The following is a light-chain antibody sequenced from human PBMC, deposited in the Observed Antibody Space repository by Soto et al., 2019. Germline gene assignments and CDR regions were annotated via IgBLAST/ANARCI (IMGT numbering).Light chain of an antibody. V-gene: IGLV2-23*01. J-gene: IGLJ2*01. Sequence: QSALTQPASVSGSPGQSITVSCIGTSSDVGAYDLVSWYQQHPGSAPRLIIYENIRRPSGIPSRFFGSKSGNTASLTISGLRAEDEANYHCCSYAGNRIFIFGGGTKVTVL. CDR3: CSYAGNRIFI. CDR2: ENI. CDR1: SSDVGAYDL.